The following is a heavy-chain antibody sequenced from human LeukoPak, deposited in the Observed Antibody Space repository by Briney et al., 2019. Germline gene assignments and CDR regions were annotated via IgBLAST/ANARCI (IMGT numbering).Heavy chain of an antibody. V-gene: IGHV4-39*01. CDR1: GGSISSSSYY. J-gene: IGHJ3*02. CDR2: IYYSGST. CDR3: ARPDSGSYGTSEAFDI. Sequence: PSETLSLTCTVSGGSISSSSYYWGWIRQPPGKGLEWIGSIYYSGSTYYNPSLKSRSTISVATSKIQFSLKLSSVTAADTAVYYCARPDSGSYGTSEAFDIWGQGTMVTVSS. D-gene: IGHD1-26*01.